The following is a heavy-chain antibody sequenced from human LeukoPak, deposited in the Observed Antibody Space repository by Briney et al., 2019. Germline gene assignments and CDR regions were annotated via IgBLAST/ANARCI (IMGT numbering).Heavy chain of an antibody. V-gene: IGHV4-59*08. J-gene: IGHJ4*02. CDR3: ARSQIWVYDYVRGSPQPTFDY. CDR1: GDSISSYY. Sequence: SETLSLTCTVSGDSISSYYWSWIRQSPGKGLEWIGCIFHTGTTNYNPSLKSRVTTSINTSKNQFSLKLTSVTAADTAVYYCARSQIWVYDYVRGSPQPTFDYWGQGTLVTVSS. CDR2: IFHTGTT. D-gene: IGHD3-16*01.